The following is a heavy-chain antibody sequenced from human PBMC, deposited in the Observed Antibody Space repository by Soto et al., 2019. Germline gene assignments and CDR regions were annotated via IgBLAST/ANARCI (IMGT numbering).Heavy chain of an antibody. CDR2: IIPIFGTA. J-gene: IGHJ3*02. CDR1: GGTFSSYA. Sequence: ASVKVSCKASGGTFSSYAISWVRQAPGQGLEWMGGIIPIFGTANYAQKFQGRVTITADESTSTAYMELSSLRSEDTAVYYCAREHEARIAAAGTGAFDIWGQGTMVTVSS. D-gene: IGHD6-13*01. CDR3: AREHEARIAAAGTGAFDI. V-gene: IGHV1-69*13.